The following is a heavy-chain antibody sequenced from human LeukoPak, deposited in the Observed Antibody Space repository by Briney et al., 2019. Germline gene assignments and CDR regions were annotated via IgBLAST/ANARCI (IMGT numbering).Heavy chain of an antibody. CDR2: ISGSGGST. D-gene: IGHD6-13*01. CDR1: GFTFSSYA. J-gene: IGHJ2*01. V-gene: IGHV3-23*01. Sequence: SGGSLRLSCAASGFTFSSYAMSWVRQAPGEGLEWVSAISGSGGSTYYADSVKGRFTISRDISKNTLYLQMNSLRAEDTAVYYCAKRGIAAADYWYFDLWGRGTLVTVSS. CDR3: AKRGIAAADYWYFDL.